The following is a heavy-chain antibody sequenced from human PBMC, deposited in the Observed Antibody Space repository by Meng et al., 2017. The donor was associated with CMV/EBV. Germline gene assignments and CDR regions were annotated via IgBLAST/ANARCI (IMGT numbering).Heavy chain of an antibody. J-gene: IGHJ6*02. CDR2: IIPILGIA. Sequence: SVKVSCKASGGTFSSYAISWVRQAPGQGLEWMGGIIPILGIANYAQKFQGRVTITADKSTSIAYMELSSLRSEDTAVYYSASNLRPLWLRRYYYYGMDVWGQGTTVTVSS. CDR1: GGTFSSYA. CDR3: ASNLRPLWLRRYYYYGMDV. V-gene: IGHV1-69*10. D-gene: IGHD5-18*01.